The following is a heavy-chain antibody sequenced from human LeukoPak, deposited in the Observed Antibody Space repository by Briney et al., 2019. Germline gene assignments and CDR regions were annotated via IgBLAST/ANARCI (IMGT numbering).Heavy chain of an antibody. Sequence: PGGSLKLSCAASGFSFSGSAMHWVRQASGKGLEWVGRIRSKNNNFATTYAASVKGRFTISRDDSKNTTYLQMNSLKAEDTALYYCTNYFYGLDVWGKGTTVTVSS. CDR3: TNYFYGLDV. CDR1: GFSFSGSA. CDR2: IRSKNNNFAT. V-gene: IGHV3-73*01. J-gene: IGHJ6*04.